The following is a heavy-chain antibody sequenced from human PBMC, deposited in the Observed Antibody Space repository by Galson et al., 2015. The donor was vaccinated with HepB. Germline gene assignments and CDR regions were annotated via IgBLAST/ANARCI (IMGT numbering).Heavy chain of an antibody. CDR1: GYTFTSYA. CDR3: ARGGPFDY. V-gene: IGHV1-3*01. J-gene: IGHJ4*02. D-gene: IGHD3-10*01. CDR2: INAGSGNT. Sequence: SVKVSCKASGYTFTSYAMHWVRQAPGQRLEWMGWINAGSGNTKYSQKFQGRVTITRDTSASTAYMELSSLRSEDTAVYYCARGGPFDYWGQGTLVTVSS.